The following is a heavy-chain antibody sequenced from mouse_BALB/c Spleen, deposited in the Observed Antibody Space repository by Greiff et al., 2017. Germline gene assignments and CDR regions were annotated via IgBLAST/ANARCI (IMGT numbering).Heavy chain of an antibody. CDR1: GYAFTNYL. CDR2: INPGSGGT. CDR3: AREDDYDYAY. Sequence: QVQLQQSGAELVRPGTSVKVSCKASGYAFTNYLIEWVKQRPGQGLEWIGVINPGSGGTNYNEKFKGKATLTADKSSSTAYMQLSSLTSDDSAVYFCAREDDYDYAYWGQGTLVTVSA. D-gene: IGHD2-4*01. J-gene: IGHJ3*01. V-gene: IGHV1-54*01.